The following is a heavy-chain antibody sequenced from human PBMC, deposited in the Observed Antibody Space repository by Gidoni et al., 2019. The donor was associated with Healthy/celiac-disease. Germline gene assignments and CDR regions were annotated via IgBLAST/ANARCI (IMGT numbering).Heavy chain of an antibody. CDR1: GFTFSSYA. Sequence: EVQLLESGGGLVQPGGSLRLSCAASGFTFSSYAMSWVRQAPGKGLEWVSAISGSGGSTYYADSVKGRFTISRDNSKNTLYLQMNSLRAEDTAVYYCAKDIKRGYNYYYGMDVWGQGTTVTVSS. D-gene: IGHD5-12*01. CDR3: AKDIKRGYNYYYGMDV. J-gene: IGHJ6*02. V-gene: IGHV3-23*01. CDR2: ISGSGGST.